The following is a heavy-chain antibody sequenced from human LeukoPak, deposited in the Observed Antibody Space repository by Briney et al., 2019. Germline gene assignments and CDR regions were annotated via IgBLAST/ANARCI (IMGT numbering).Heavy chain of an antibody. V-gene: IGHV4-30-4*01. Sequence: TSETLSLTCTVSGGSISSGDYYWSWIRQTPGKGLEWIGYIYYSGSTYYNPSLKSRVTISVDTSKNQFSLKLSSVTAADTAVYYCAGGGTMVRGVISYWGQGTLVTVSS. CDR1: GGSISSGDYY. D-gene: IGHD3-10*01. CDR3: AGGGTMVRGVISY. CDR2: IYYSGST. J-gene: IGHJ4*02.